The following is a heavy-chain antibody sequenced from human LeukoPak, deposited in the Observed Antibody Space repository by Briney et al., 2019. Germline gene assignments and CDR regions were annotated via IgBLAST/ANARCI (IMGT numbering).Heavy chain of an antibody. Sequence: GGSLRLSCAASGFTFSSYAMHWVRQAPGKGLEWVAVISYDGSNKYYADSVKGRFTISRDNSKNTLYLQMNSLRAEDTAVYYCARTMVRGVQQYYYYGMDVWGQGTRVTVSS. CDR1: GFTFSSYA. D-gene: IGHD3-10*01. CDR3: ARTMVRGVQQYYYYGMDV. J-gene: IGHJ6*02. V-gene: IGHV3-30-3*01. CDR2: ISYDGSNK.